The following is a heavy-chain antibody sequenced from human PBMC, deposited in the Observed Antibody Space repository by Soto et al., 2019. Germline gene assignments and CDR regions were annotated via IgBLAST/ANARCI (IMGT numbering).Heavy chain of an antibody. CDR3: ASKAACGGDCYAFDS. D-gene: IGHD2-21*02. CDR1: GGTFSSNT. V-gene: IGHV1-69*06. J-gene: IGHJ4*02. Sequence: QVQLVQSGAEVMKPGSSVKISCKASGGTFSSNTINWVRQAAGQGLEWMGGIIPLFGTANYAEKFQGRVTITADKSTNTEYMELSSLRSEDTAVYYCASKAACGGDCYAFDSWGQGTLVTVSS. CDR2: IIPLFGTA.